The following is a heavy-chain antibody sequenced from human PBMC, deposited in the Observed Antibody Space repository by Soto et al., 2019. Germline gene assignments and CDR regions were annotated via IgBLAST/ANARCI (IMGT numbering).Heavy chain of an antibody. CDR3: ARDPSQQDYYYYMDV. Sequence: QVQVVESGGGVVQPGRSLRLSCAASGFTFSSYGMHWVRQAPGKGLEWVALIWYDGSNKYYADSVKGRFTISRDDSTLYLEMNSLRAEDTAVYYCARDPSQQDYYYYMDVWGKGTTVTVSS. CDR2: IWYDGSNK. V-gene: IGHV3-33*01. J-gene: IGHJ6*03. CDR1: GFTFSSYG.